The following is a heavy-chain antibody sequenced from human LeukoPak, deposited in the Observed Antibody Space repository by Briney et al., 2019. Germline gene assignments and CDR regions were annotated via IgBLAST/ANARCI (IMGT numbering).Heavy chain of an antibody. J-gene: IGHJ4*02. CDR1: GFTFSSYA. CDR2: ISSSSSCI. D-gene: IGHD2-15*01. CDR3: AGCSGGSCYLDY. Sequence: GGSLRLSCAASGFTFSSYAMNWVRQAPGKGLEWVSSISSSSSCIYYADSVKGRFTISRDNAKNSLYLQMNSLRAEDTAVYYCAGCSGGSCYLDYWGQGTLVTVSS. V-gene: IGHV3-21*01.